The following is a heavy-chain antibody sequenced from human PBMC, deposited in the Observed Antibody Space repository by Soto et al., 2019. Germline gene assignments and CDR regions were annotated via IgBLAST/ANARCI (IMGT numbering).Heavy chain of an antibody. Sequence: QVQLVESGGDLVKPGGSLRLSCAASGFTFSDFYMSWIRQAPGKGLDWISYISSSGTTTYYTDSVKGRFTISRDNAKNSLYLQMNPLRDEDTAVYYCARIWVGGGYALIYWGQGTLVTVSS. CDR1: GFTFSDFY. CDR3: ARIWVGGGYALIY. D-gene: IGHD2-8*01. J-gene: IGHJ4*02. V-gene: IGHV3-11*01. CDR2: ISSSGTTT.